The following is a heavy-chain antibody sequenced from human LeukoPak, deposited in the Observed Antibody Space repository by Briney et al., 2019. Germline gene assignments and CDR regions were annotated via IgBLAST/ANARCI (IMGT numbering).Heavy chain of an antibody. CDR2: INAGNGNT. J-gene: IGHJ5*02. D-gene: IGHD2-15*01. CDR1: GYTFTSYA. V-gene: IGHV1-3*01. Sequence: ASVKVSWKASGYTFTSYAMHWVRQAPGQRLEWMGWINAGNGNTKYSQKFQGRVTITRDTSASTAYMELSSLRSEDTAVYYCARDPWDLGYCSGGSCYPGNNWFDPWGQGTLVTVSS. CDR3: ARDPWDLGYCSGGSCYPGNNWFDP.